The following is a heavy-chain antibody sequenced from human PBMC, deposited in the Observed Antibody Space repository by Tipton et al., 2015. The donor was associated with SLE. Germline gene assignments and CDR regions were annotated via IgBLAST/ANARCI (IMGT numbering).Heavy chain of an antibody. D-gene: IGHD6-19*01. V-gene: IGHV4-59*11. CDR1: GISISTHY. CDR3: AREGSSGWTYTWFDP. CDR2: MHNSGDS. J-gene: IGHJ5*02. Sequence: TLSLTCKVSGISISTHYWSWIRQPPGKGLEWIGQMHNSGDSTYNPSLKSRVTMSVDTSKNQFSLKLSSVTAADTAVYYCAREGSSGWTYTWFDPWGQGTLVTVSS.